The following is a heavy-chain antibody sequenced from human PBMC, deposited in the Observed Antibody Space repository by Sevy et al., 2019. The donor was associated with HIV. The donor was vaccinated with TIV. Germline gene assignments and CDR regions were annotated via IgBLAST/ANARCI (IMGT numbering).Heavy chain of an antibody. Sequence: GGSLRLSCSASGFNVRSFSMHWVRQAPGKGLEWVAAILYNVRTEEYADSVRGRFTISRDNSKNTVNLEMNSLRVEDTALYFGARDSARVIVPTAGFDSWGQGVLVTVSS. CDR1: GFNVRSFS. V-gene: IGHV3-33*01. D-gene: IGHD2-21*01. CDR2: ILYNVRTE. J-gene: IGHJ5*01. CDR3: ARDSARVIVPTAGFDS.